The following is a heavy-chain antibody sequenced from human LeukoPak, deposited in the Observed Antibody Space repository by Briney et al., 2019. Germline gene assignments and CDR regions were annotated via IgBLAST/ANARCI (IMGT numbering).Heavy chain of an antibody. CDR2: ISPYNGNT. J-gene: IGHJ4*02. V-gene: IGHV1-18*01. CDR3: ARDGYFDY. CDR1: GYTFSSYG. Sequence: ASVKVSCKASGYTFSSYGIAWVRQAPRQGLDRMGWISPYNGNTNYAQKFQGRVTMTTDTSTSTAYMELRSLRSDDTAVFYCARDGYFDYWGQGTLVTVSS.